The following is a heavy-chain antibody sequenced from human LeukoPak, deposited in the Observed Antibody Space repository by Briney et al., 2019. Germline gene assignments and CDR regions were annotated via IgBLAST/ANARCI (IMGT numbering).Heavy chain of an antibody. CDR2: ISSGSTYI. CDR1: GFTFAIYH. CDR3: AKSIWFGELLVDY. J-gene: IGHJ4*02. D-gene: IGHD3-10*01. V-gene: IGHV3-21*04. Sequence: RAGGSLRLSCAASGFTFAIYHMNWVRQAPGKGLEWVSSISSGSTYIYYGDSLKGRFTISRDNAKNSLYLQMNSLRAEDTAVYYCAKSIWFGELLVDYWGQGTLVTVSS.